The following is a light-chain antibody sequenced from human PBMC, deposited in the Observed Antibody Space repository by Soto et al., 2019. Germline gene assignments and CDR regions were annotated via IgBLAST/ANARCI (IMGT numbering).Light chain of an antibody. J-gene: IGLJ2*01. Sequence: QSALTQPPSASGSPGQSVTISCTGTSSDVGGYNYVSWYQQHPGKAPKVVIYKVSQRPSGVPDRFSGYKSDNTASLTVSGLQAEDEADYYCSSYAGSSNVVFGGGTKLTVL. V-gene: IGLV2-8*01. CDR1: SSDVGGYNY. CDR2: KVS. CDR3: SSYAGSSNVV.